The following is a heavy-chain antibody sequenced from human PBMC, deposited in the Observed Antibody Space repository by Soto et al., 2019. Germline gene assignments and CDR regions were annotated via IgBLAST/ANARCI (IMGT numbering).Heavy chain of an antibody. CDR3: TRSIGSGGVMGGFDY. V-gene: IGHV1-69*01. CDR1: GGTFKMYA. D-gene: IGHD3-16*01. J-gene: IGHJ4*02. Sequence: QVQLVQSGAEVRKPGSAVRVSCKASGGTFKMYAMNWVRQAPGQGLAWMAGIIPIFDTPRYAQKFQGSVTITVDESTTTAYMELSSLRSEDTATYYCTRSIGSGGVMGGFDYWGQGTLVTVAS. CDR2: IIPIFDTP.